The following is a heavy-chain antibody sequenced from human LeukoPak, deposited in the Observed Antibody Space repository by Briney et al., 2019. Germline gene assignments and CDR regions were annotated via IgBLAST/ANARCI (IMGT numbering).Heavy chain of an antibody. CDR3: TPVEPTQPGRYGEYTAFDY. V-gene: IGHV3-33*01. J-gene: IGHJ4*02. CDR2: IWYDGGNK. CDR1: GFTFSSYG. D-gene: IGHD4-17*01. Sequence: PGRSLRLSCAASGFTFSSYGMHWVRQAPGKGLEWVAVIWYDGGNKYYADPVKSRFTISRDNSKNTLYLQMNSLKTEATALYYCTPVEPTQPGRYGEYTAFDYWGQGTLVTVSS.